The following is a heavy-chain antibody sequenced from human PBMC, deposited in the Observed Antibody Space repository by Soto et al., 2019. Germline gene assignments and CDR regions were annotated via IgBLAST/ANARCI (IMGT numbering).Heavy chain of an antibody. CDR2: IKEDGSEK. CDR3: FMGHYMDA. Sequence: EARLDESGGGLVQPGGSLRLSCAASGFTFSAFWMSWVRQAPGKGLEWVANIKEDGSEKYYVDSVKGRFTISRDNARSSLYLQMNSLSAEDTAIYYCFMGHYMDAWGKGTTVTVSS. J-gene: IGHJ6*03. CDR1: GFTFSAFW. V-gene: IGHV3-7*01. D-gene: IGHD3-10*01.